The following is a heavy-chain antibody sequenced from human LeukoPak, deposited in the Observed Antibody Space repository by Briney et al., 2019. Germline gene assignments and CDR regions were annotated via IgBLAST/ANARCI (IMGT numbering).Heavy chain of an antibody. CDR2: MYYSGST. CDR3: ARGRTYYYGSGSYYNVPFDY. Sequence: PSETLSLTCTVSGGSISSYDWSWIRQPPGKGLEWIGYMYYSGSTNYNPSLKSRVTISVDTSKNQFSLKLSSVTAADTAVYYCARGRTYYYGSGSYYNVPFDYWGQGTLVTVSS. D-gene: IGHD3-10*01. V-gene: IGHV4-59*01. CDR1: GGSISSYD. J-gene: IGHJ4*02.